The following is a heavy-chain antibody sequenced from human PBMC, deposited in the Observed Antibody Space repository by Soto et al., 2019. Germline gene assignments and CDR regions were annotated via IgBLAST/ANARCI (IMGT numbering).Heavy chain of an antibody. CDR3: ARGNPFNYAGFDV. CDR1: GYTFSDFD. D-gene: IGHD3-16*01. J-gene: IGHJ6*02. CDR2: MNAKSGDT. Sequence: QVHLEQSGAELKRPGASVKVSCKASGYTFSDFDINWLRQASGQGPEWMGWMNAKSGDTFFAQRFQGKFNMTWDTSLSTAYMEVGSLTSDDTAIYYCARGNPFNYAGFDVWGQGTTVAVSS. V-gene: IGHV1-8*01.